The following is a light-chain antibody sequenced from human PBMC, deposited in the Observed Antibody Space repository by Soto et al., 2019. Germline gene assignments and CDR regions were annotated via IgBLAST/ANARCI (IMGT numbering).Light chain of an antibody. CDR1: QSVSSSY. J-gene: IGKJ5*01. CDR2: GAS. V-gene: IGKV3-20*01. Sequence: EIVLTQSPATLSLSPGERATLSCRASQSVSSSYLALYQQKPGQAPRLLIDGASSRATGIPDRFSGSGSGTDFTRTISRLEPEDFAVYYCQQYCSSPQYTFGQGTRLEIK. CDR3: QQYCSSPQYT.